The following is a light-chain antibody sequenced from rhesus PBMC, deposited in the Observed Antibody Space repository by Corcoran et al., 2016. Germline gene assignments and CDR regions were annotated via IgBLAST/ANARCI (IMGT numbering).Light chain of an antibody. CDR3: QQHDNSPLT. V-gene: IGKV1-69*01. CDR2: RAS. Sequence: DIQMTQSPSSLSASVGDRVTITCRASQGISNWLAWYKQKPGKAPKLLIYRASHLETGDPSRFRGSGSGTDFTLPISNPQPEDFATYYCQQHDNSPLTFGGGTKVEIK. J-gene: IGKJ4*01. CDR1: QGISNW.